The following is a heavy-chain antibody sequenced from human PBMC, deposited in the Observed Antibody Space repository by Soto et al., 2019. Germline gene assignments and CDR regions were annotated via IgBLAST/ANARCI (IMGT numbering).Heavy chain of an antibody. J-gene: IGHJ4*02. CDR1: GGTISSGDYY. D-gene: IGHD2-2*02. Sequence: SETLSLTCTVSGGTISSGDYYWSWIRQPPGKGLEWIGYTYYGVTTYYNPSLKSRFAISVDTSKNQFSLEVNSVTAADTAVYYCARGRGYCSRTSCYTGWIFDVWGQGTLVTVSS. CDR3: ARGRGYCSRTSCYTGWIFDV. V-gene: IGHV4-30-4*01. CDR2: TYYGVTT.